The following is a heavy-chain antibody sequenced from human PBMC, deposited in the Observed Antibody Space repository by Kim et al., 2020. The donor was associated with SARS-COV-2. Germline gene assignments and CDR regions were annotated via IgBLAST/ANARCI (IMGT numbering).Heavy chain of an antibody. Sequence: ASVKVSCKASGYTFTSYGISWVRQAPGQGLEWMGWISAYNGNTNYAQKLQGRVTMTTDTSTSTAYMELRSLRSDDTAVYYCARYRHITMVRGDPDYWGQGTLVTVSS. CDR2: ISAYNGNT. CDR3: ARYRHITMVRGDPDY. J-gene: IGHJ4*02. D-gene: IGHD3-10*01. V-gene: IGHV1-18*01. CDR1: GYTFTSYG.